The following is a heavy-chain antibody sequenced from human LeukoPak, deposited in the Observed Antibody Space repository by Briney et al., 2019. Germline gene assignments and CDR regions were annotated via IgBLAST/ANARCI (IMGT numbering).Heavy chain of an antibody. J-gene: IGHJ6*02. D-gene: IGHD6-19*01. V-gene: IGHV3-66*04. CDR3: ARQVAGNSNGIDV. Sequence: GGSLRLSCAASGFTVSSNYMSWVRQAPGKGLEWVSVIYSGGSTYYADSVKGRFTISRDDSKNTLYLQMNSLRAEDTAVYYCARQVAGNSNGIDVWGQGTKVTVSS. CDR2: IYSGGST. CDR1: GFTVSSNY.